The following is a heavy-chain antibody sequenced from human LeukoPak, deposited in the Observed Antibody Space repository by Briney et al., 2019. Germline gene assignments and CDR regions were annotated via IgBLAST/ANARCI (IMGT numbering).Heavy chain of an antibody. V-gene: IGHV1-69*13. J-gene: IGHJ4*02. CDR1: GGTFSSYA. Sequence: SVKVSCKASGGTFSSYAISWVRQAPGQGLEWMGGIIPIFGTANYAQKFQGRVTITAGESTSTAYMELSSLRSEDTAVYYCASQDYGDYPIGYWGQGTLVTVSS. CDR2: IIPIFGTA. CDR3: ASQDYGDYPIGY. D-gene: IGHD4-17*01.